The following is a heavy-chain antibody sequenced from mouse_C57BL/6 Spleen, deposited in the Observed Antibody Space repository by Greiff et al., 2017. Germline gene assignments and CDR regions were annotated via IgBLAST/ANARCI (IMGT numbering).Heavy chain of an antibody. D-gene: IGHD2-1*01. CDR1: GFSLTSYG. J-gene: IGHJ3*01. V-gene: IGHV2-5*01. CDR3: AKNSGNYWFAY. CDR2: IWSGGST. Sequence: QVHVKQSGPGLVQPSQSLSITCTASGFSLTSYGVHWVRQSPGKGLEWLGVIWSGGSTNYNAAFMSRLSIIKDNSNSQVFFKMSSLQADDTAIYYCAKNSGNYWFAYWGQGTLVTVSA.